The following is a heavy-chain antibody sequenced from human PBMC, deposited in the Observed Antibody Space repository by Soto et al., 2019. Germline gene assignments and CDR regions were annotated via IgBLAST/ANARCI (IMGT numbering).Heavy chain of an antibody. CDR3: ARDPVAADAFDI. V-gene: IGHV1-18*01. Sequence: ASVKVSCKASGYTFTSYGISWVRQAPGQGLEWMGWISAYNGNTNYAQKLQVRVTMTTDTSTSTAYMELRSLRSDDTAVYYCARDPVAADAFDIWGQGTMVTVSS. J-gene: IGHJ3*02. CDR2: ISAYNGNT. D-gene: IGHD6-19*01. CDR1: GYTFTSYG.